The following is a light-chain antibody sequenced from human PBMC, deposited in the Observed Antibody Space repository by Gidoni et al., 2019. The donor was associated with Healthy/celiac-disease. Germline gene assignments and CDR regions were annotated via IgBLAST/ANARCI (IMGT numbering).Light chain of an antibody. CDR3: CSYAGSNTWV. CDR1: SIDIGGYNY. CDR2: DVS. V-gene: IGLV2-11*01. J-gene: IGLJ3*02. Sequence: QSALTPPRSVPGYPGQSVTISCTGTSIDIGGYNYVSWYQQHPGQPPKLGSYDVSQRPSGVPDRFSGSKSGNTASLTISGLQAEDEADYYVCSYAGSNTWVFGGGTKVTVL.